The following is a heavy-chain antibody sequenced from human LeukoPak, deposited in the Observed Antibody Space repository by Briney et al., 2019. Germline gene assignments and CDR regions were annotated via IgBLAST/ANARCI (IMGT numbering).Heavy chain of an antibody. Sequence: GGSLRLSCAASGFTFDDYAMPWVRQAPGKGLEWVSGISWNSGRIGYADSVKGRFTISRDNAKNSLYLQMNSLRVEDTALYYCAKDFYRLGEFDAFDNWGQGTMVTVSS. CDR2: ISWNSGRI. D-gene: IGHD3-16*01. CDR3: AKDFYRLGEFDAFDN. J-gene: IGHJ3*02. V-gene: IGHV3-9*01. CDR1: GFTFDDYA.